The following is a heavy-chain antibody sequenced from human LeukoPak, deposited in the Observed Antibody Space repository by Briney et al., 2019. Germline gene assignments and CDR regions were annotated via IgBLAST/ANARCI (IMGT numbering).Heavy chain of an antibody. J-gene: IGHJ5*02. Sequence: SETLSLTCTVSGGSISSYYWSWIRQPAGKGLEWIGRIYTSGSTNYNPSLKSRVTMSVDTSKNQFSLKLSSVTAADTAVYYCARGGDIVVVPAAAPVNNWFDPWGQGTLVTVSS. D-gene: IGHD2-2*01. V-gene: IGHV4-4*07. CDR2: IYTSGST. CDR3: ARGGDIVVVPAAAPVNNWFDP. CDR1: GGSISSYY.